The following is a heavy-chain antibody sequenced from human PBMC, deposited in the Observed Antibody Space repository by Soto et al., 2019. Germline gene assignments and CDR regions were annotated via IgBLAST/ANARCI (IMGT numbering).Heavy chain of an antibody. J-gene: IGHJ4*02. CDR2: IYYSGST. Sequence: SETLSLTCTVSGGSVSSNSYSWGWIRQSPGKGLEWIGTIYYSGSTNYNPPLKSRVTISVDTSKNQFSLKLSSVTAADTAVYYCARNRVGATTDYWGQGTLVTSPQ. CDR1: GGSVSSNSYS. CDR3: ARNRVGATTDY. V-gene: IGHV4-39*07. D-gene: IGHD1-26*01.